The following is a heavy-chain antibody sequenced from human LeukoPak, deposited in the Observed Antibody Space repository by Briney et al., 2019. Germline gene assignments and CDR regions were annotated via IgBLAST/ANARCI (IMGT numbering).Heavy chain of an antibody. CDR3: TAYMRGHY. D-gene: IGHD1-14*01. CDR2: IGTKAKNYAT. Sequence: GGSVRLPCAASGFSFSGSDVHWVRQASGKGLEWVGRIGTKAKNYATEYVASVKGRFTISRDDSENTAYLQMNSLKTEDTAFYYCTAYMRGHYWGQGTLVTLSS. CDR1: GFSFSGSD. J-gene: IGHJ4*02. V-gene: IGHV3-73*01.